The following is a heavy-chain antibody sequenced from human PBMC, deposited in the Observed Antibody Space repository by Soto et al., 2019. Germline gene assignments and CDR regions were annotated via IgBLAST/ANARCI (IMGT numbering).Heavy chain of an antibody. D-gene: IGHD1-26*01. CDR2: ISGGGKNT. V-gene: IGHV3-23*01. CDR1: GFTFRSCA. J-gene: IGHJ4*02. Sequence: GGSLRLSCAASGFTFRSCAMGWVRQAPGKGLEWVSGISGGGKNTYYADSVKGRIAISRDNSKNTLYLQMNSLRVEDTALYYCAKFEGGVSGPVDYWGQGTLVTVSS. CDR3: AKFEGGVSGPVDY.